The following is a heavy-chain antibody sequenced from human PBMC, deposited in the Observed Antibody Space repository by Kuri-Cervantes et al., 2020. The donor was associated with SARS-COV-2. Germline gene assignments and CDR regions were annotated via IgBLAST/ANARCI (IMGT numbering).Heavy chain of an antibody. D-gene: IGHD6-19*01. CDR1: GGTFSSYA. Sequence: SVKVSCKASGGTFSSYAISWVRQAPGQGLEWMGGIIPIFGTANYAQKFQGRVTITADKSTSTAYMELSSLRSEDTAVYYCARHSGSGWTGNWFGPWGQGTLVTVSS. V-gene: IGHV1-69*06. CDR2: IIPIFGTA. CDR3: ARHSGSGWTGNWFGP. J-gene: IGHJ5*02.